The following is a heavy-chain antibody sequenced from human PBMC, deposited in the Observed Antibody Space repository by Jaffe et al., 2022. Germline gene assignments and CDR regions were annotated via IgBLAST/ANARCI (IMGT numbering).Heavy chain of an antibody. CDR1: GFTFSSYG. CDR2: IRYDGSNK. Sequence: QVQLVESGGGVVQPGGSLRLSCAASGFTFSSYGMHWVRQAPGKGLEWVAFIRYDGSNKYYADSVKGRFTISRDNSKNTLYLQMNSLRAEDTAVYYCAKDPGSIAEDYFDYWGQGTLVTVSS. J-gene: IGHJ4*02. V-gene: IGHV3-30*02. D-gene: IGHD2-15*01. CDR3: AKDPGSIAEDYFDY.